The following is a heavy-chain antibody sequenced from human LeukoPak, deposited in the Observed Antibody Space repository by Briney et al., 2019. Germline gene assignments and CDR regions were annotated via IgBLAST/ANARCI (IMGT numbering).Heavy chain of an antibody. Sequence: ASVKVSCKASGYTFTSYGISWVRQAPGQGLEWMGWISAYNGNTNYAQELQGRVIMTTDTSTSTAYMELRSLRSDDTAVYYCARERGARGYCSSTSCFPPFDPWGQGTLVTVSS. D-gene: IGHD2-2*01. CDR3: ARERGARGYCSSTSCFPPFDP. CDR1: GYTFTSYG. CDR2: ISAYNGNT. J-gene: IGHJ5*02. V-gene: IGHV1-18*01.